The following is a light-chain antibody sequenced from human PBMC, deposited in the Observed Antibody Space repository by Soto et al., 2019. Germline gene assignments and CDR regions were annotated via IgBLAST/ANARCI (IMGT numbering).Light chain of an antibody. CDR3: QKYNSALFT. CDR1: QGISNY. J-gene: IGKJ3*01. CDR2: AAS. Sequence: DIQMTQSPSSLSASVGDRVTITCRASQGISNYLAWYQQKPGKVPKLLIYAASTLQSGLPSRFSGSGSRTDFTLTISSLQPEDVATYYCQKYNSALFTFGPGTKVDIK. V-gene: IGKV1-27*01.